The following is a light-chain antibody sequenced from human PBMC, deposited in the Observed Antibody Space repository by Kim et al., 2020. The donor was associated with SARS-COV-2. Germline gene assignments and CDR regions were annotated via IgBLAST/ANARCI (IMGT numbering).Light chain of an antibody. Sequence: DIVMTQSPDSLAVSLGERATINCKSSQSVLYRSNNKKYLAWYQQKPGQPPKLLFYWASTRESGVPDRFSGSGSGTDFTLTISSLQAEDVAVYYCQQYYSTPLTFGGGTKLEI. CDR2: WAS. J-gene: IGKJ4*01. CDR3: QQYYSTPLT. CDR1: QSVLYRSNNKKY. V-gene: IGKV4-1*01.